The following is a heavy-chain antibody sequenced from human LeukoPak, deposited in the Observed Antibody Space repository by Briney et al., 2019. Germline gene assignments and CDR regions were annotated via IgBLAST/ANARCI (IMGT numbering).Heavy chain of an antibody. CDR2: INPNSGGT. CDR1: GYTFTGYY. V-gene: IGHV1-2*06. J-gene: IGHJ4*02. CDR3: ERELFPTYSSGWYTFTLDY. D-gene: IGHD6-19*01. Sequence: ASVKVSCKASGYTFTGYYMHWVRQAPGQGLEWMGRINPNSGGTNYAQKFQGRFTMTRDTSISTAYTELSRLRSDDTAVYSCERELFPTYSSGWYTFTLDYWGQGTLVTVSS.